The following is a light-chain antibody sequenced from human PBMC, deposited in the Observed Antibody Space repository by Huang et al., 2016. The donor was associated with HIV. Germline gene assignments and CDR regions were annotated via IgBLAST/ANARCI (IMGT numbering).Light chain of an antibody. CDR3: MQASHGTGT. J-gene: IGKJ1*01. CDR1: ESLVYGDGNIY. Sequence: DVVLTQPPLFLPVPLGQPAFITCRPIESLVYGDGNIYLHWFQQRPGDSPRRLIYKVATRDDGVPARFSGGGSGTEYTLRISRVEADEVGIYYCMQASHGTGTFGQGTTVDIK. V-gene: IGKV2-30*01. CDR2: KVA.